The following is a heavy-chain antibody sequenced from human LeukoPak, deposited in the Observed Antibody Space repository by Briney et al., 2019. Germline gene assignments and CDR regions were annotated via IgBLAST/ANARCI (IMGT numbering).Heavy chain of an antibody. V-gene: IGHV3-21*01. J-gene: IGHJ6*04. CDR3: AELGITMIGGV. Sequence: GGSLRLSCVASGFTFSNYNMNWVRQAPGKGLEWVSFISSSSSYTYYADSVKGRFTISRDNAKNSLYLQMNSLRAEDTAVYYCAELGITMIGGVWGKGTTVTISS. D-gene: IGHD3-10*02. CDR1: GFTFSNYN. CDR2: ISSSSSYT.